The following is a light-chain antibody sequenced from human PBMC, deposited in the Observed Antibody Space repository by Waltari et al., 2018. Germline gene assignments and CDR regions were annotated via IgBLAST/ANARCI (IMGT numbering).Light chain of an antibody. J-gene: IGLJ3*02. CDR1: TSDVGTYTF. Sequence: QPALTQLASVSGSPGPSLTISCTGTTSDVGTYTFLPCYQQPPGKAPKLMIHDVNKRPSGVSPRFSGSKSGNTASLTISGLQAEDEADYYCCSFADSSASWVFGGGTKLTVL. V-gene: IGLV2-23*02. CDR2: DVN. CDR3: CSFADSSASWV.